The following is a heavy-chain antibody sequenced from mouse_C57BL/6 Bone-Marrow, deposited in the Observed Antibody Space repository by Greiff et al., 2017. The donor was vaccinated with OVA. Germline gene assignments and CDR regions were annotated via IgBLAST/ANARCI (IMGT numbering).Heavy chain of an antibody. CDR3: ANYYGSSLFAY. V-gene: IGHV5-17*01. J-gene: IGHJ3*01. D-gene: IGHD1-1*01. CDR1: GFTFSDYG. CDR2: ISSGSSTI. Sequence: EVKVVESGGGLVKPGGSLKLSCAASGFTFSDYGMHWVRQAPEKGLEWVAYISSGSSTIYYADTVKGRFTISRDNAKNTLFLQMTSLRSEDTAMYYCANYYGSSLFAYWGKGTLVTVSA.